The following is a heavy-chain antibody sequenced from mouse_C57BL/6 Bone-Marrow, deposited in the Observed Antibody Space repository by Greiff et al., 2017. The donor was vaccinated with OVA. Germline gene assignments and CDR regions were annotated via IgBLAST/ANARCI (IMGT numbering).Heavy chain of an antibody. CDR1: GFTFSDYY. J-gene: IGHJ3*01. CDR2: ISNGGGST. D-gene: IGHD1-1*01. V-gene: IGHV5-12*01. CDR3: AREDYGSSPFAY. Sequence: EVQLVESGGGLVQPGGSLKLSCAASGFTFSDYYMYWVRQTPEKRLEWVAYISNGGGSTYYPDTVKGRFTISRDNAKNTLYLQMSRLKSEDTAMYYCAREDYGSSPFAYWGQGTLVTVSA.